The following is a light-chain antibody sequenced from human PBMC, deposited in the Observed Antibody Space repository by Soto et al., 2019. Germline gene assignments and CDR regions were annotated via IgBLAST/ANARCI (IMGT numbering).Light chain of an antibody. CDR1: RSDVGGYNY. CDR2: EVS. Sequence: QSALTQPASVFGSPGQSITISCTGTRSDVGGYNYVSWYQQHPGKAPKLMIYEVSNRPSGVSNRFFGSKSGNTASLTISGLQAEDEADYYCSSYTSSSTLVFGGGTKLTVL. J-gene: IGLJ2*01. CDR3: SSYTSSSTLV. V-gene: IGLV2-14*01.